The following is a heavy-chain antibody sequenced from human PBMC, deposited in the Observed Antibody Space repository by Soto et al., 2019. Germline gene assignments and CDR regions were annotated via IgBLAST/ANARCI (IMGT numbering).Heavy chain of an antibody. J-gene: IGHJ4*02. V-gene: IGHV3-9*01. CDR3: AKDIMYSGDNSYFVY. CDR1: GFTFDDYA. D-gene: IGHD7-27*01. CDR2: ISWNSGSI. Sequence: SLRLSCAASGFTFDDYAMHWVRQAPGKGLEWVSGISWNSGSIGYADSVKGRFTISRDNAKNSLYLQMNSLRAEDTALYYCAKDIMYSGDNSYFVYWGQGALVTVSS.